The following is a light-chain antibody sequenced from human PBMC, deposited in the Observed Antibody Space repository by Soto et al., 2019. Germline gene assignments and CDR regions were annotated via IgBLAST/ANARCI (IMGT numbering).Light chain of an antibody. V-gene: IGKV3-15*01. J-gene: IGKJ2*01. CDR2: TTS. CDR1: QGVSSY. Sequence: EIVMTQSPATLSVSPGERATLSCRASQGVSSYLAWYQQKPGQPPRLLIYTTSSRATGIPARFSGSGSGTEFTLTISSLQSEDFAVYYCQQFNSWPYTFGQGTKLEIK. CDR3: QQFNSWPYT.